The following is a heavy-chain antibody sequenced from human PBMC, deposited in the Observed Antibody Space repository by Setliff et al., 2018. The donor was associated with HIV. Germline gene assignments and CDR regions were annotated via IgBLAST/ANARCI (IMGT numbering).Heavy chain of an antibody. V-gene: IGHV5-51*01. Sequence: PGESLKISCEASGYIFTDYWIGWVRQMPGKGLEWMGIIYPGDSDTRYSPSFQGQVTFSADKSISAVYLQWDSLKASDSAIYYCARAPRSPLRWRDNLLPSSSFFMDVWGKGTTVTVSS. D-gene: IGHD2-21*01. CDR1: GYIFTDYW. CDR2: IYPGDSDT. CDR3: ARAPRSPLRWRDNLLPSSSFFMDV. J-gene: IGHJ6*03.